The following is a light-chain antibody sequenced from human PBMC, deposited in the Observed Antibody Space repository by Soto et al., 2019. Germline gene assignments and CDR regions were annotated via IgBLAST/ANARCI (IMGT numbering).Light chain of an antibody. J-gene: IGKJ4*01. Sequence: EIVLTQSPGTLSLSPGERAILSCRASQSVSRNFLAWHQQKPGQAPRLLIYGASSRATGIPDRFRGSGSGTDFTLTISKLEPEDFAVYYCQQYNNWPPLTFGGGTKVEIK. CDR1: QSVSRNF. CDR3: QQYNNWPPLT. V-gene: IGKV3-20*01. CDR2: GAS.